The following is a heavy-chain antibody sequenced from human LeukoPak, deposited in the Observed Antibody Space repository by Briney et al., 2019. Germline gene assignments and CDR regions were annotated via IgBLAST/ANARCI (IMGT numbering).Heavy chain of an antibody. Sequence: GGSLRLSCAASGFTFSSYAMSWVRQAPGKGLEWVSSIIISGGSTFYADSVKGRFTISRDNSKNTLYLQMNSLRAEDTAVYYCARGASIPDYWGQGTLVTVSS. CDR1: GFTFSSYA. CDR2: IIISGGST. V-gene: IGHV3-23*01. J-gene: IGHJ4*02. CDR3: ARGASIPDY. D-gene: IGHD1-26*01.